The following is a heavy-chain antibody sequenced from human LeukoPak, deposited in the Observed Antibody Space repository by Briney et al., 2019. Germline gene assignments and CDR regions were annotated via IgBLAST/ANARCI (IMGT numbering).Heavy chain of an antibody. Sequence: ASVKVSCKASGYTFTGYYMHWVRQAPGQGLEWMGWINPNSGGTNYAQKFQGRVTMTRDTSTSTAYMELSRLRSDDTAVYYCARVDSSGYYPRLFDYWGQRTLVTVSS. J-gene: IGHJ4*02. CDR2: INPNSGGT. V-gene: IGHV1-2*02. CDR3: ARVDSSGYYPRLFDY. CDR1: GYTFTGYY. D-gene: IGHD3-22*01.